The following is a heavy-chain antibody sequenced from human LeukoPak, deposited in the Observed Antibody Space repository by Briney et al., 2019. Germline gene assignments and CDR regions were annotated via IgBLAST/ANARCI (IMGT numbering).Heavy chain of an antibody. CDR2: ISYDGSNK. D-gene: IGHD3-10*01. Sequence: PGRSLRLSCAASGFTFSNYGMHWVRQAPGKGLEWVAVISYDGSNKYFADSVKGRFTISRDNSKNTLYLQMNSLRAEDTAVYYCARDRGDYASGKSYFDYWGQGTLVTVSS. V-gene: IGHV3-30*03. CDR3: ARDRGDYASGKSYFDY. CDR1: GFTFSNYG. J-gene: IGHJ4*02.